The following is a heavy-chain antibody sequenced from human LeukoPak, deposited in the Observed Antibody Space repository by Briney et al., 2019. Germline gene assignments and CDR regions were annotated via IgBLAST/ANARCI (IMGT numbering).Heavy chain of an antibody. Sequence: PSGTLSLTCTVSGGSISSGGYYWSWIRQHPGKGLEWIGYIYHSGRTFYNPSLKSRVTISVDTSKNQISLEVTSVTAADTAVYYCARDGGYGHYDYWGRGTLVTVSS. J-gene: IGHJ4*02. CDR3: ARDGGYGHYDY. CDR1: GGSISSGGYY. V-gene: IGHV4-30-2*01. CDR2: IYHSGRT. D-gene: IGHD5-18*01.